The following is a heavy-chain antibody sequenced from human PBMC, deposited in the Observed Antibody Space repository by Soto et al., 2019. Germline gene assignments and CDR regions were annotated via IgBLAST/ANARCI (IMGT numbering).Heavy chain of an antibody. D-gene: IGHD5-12*01. CDR1: GFAFSQYW. V-gene: IGHV3-7*01. CDR2: MNQDGSKR. CDR3: ARAMGLSGYSSEFDY. Sequence: EVQFVESWGDLVQPGGSLRLSCAASGFAFSQYWINWVRQSPGKGLEWVAIMNQDGSKRYYGASVMGRFTISRDNGKNSLYLQMNSLRDDDTVIYFCARAMGLSGYSSEFDYWGLGTRVTVTS. J-gene: IGHJ4*02.